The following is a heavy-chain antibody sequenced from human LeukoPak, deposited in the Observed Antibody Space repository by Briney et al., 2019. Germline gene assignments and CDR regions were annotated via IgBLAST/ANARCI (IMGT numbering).Heavy chain of an antibody. CDR3: ARESPTVTIKKYGMDV. CDR1: GFTFSSYT. CDR2: ISSSSSYI. Sequence: GGSLRLPCAASGFTFSSYTMDWVRQAPGKGLEWVLSISSSSSYIYYADSVKGRFTISRDNAKNSLYLQINSLRAEDTAVYYCARESPTVTIKKYGMDVWGQGTTVTVSS. J-gene: IGHJ6*02. D-gene: IGHD4-17*01. V-gene: IGHV3-21*01.